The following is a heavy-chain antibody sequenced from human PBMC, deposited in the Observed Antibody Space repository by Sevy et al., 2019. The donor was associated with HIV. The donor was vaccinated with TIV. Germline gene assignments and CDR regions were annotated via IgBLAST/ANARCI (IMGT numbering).Heavy chain of an antibody. V-gene: IGHV3-48*03. Sequence: GGSLRLSSAASGFTFSNYEMNWVRQAPGKGLEWISYITGSGNIIHYADSVKGRFTISRDNAKNSLNLQMNSLRTEDTAIYYCAREFGRDAFDIWGQGTMVTVSS. J-gene: IGHJ3*02. D-gene: IGHD1-26*01. CDR3: AREFGRDAFDI. CDR1: GFTFSNYE. CDR2: ITGSGNII.